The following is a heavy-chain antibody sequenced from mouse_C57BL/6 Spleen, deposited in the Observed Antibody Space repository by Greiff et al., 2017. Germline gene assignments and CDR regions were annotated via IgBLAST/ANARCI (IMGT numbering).Heavy chain of an antibody. V-gene: IGHV1-72*01. Sequence: QVQLQQPGAELVKPGASVKLSCKASGYTFTSYWMHWVKQRPGRGLEWIGRIDPNSGGTKYNEKFKSKATLTVDKPSSTAYMQLSSLTTEDSAVYYCARSEGLQLDLGAMDYWGQGTSVTVSS. CDR1: GYTFTSYW. D-gene: IGHD4-1*02. CDR3: ARSEGLQLDLGAMDY. J-gene: IGHJ4*01. CDR2: IDPNSGGT.